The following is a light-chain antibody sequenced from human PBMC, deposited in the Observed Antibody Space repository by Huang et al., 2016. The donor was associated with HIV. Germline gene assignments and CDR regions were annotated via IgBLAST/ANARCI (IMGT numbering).Light chain of an antibody. V-gene: IGKV1-39*01. CDR2: AAS. CDR1: QSFSSS. CDR3: QQSDSTPYT. J-gene: IGKJ2*01. Sequence: DIQMTQSTSSLSASVGDRVTISCRSSQSFSSSLNWYQHRPGKAPKLLIYAASSLQSGVPARFSGSGSGTDFILTINSLQPEDFATYYCQQSDSTPYTFGQGTRLEIK.